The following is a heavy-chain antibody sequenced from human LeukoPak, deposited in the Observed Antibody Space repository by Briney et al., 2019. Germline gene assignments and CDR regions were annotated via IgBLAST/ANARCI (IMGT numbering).Heavy chain of an antibody. J-gene: IGHJ4*02. V-gene: IGHV3-30*04. CDR3: ARGHSSGWYFHDY. D-gene: IGHD6-19*01. Sequence: GRSLRLSCAASGFTFSSYAMHWVRQAPGKGLEWVVVISYDGSNKYYADSVKGRFTISRDNSKNTLYLQMNSLRAEDTAVYYCARGHSSGWYFHDYWGQGTLVTVSS. CDR2: ISYDGSNK. CDR1: GFTFSSYA.